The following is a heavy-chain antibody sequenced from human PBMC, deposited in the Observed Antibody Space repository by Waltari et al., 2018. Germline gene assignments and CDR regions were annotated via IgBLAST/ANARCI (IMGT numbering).Heavy chain of an antibody. D-gene: IGHD3-10*01. Sequence: EVPLVQSGAEVKKPGATVKISCKASGYTFTDYYMHWVQQAPGKGLEWMGRVVPEEGETIDAGMFRGRGTITGVTSTGTAYMELGRLRSADTAGYYCATLGAGSTDWGSNWFDPWGQGTLVTVSS. CDR1: GYTFTDYY. V-gene: IGHV1-69-2*01. CDR3: ATLGAGSTDWGSNWFDP. J-gene: IGHJ5*02. CDR2: VVPEEGET.